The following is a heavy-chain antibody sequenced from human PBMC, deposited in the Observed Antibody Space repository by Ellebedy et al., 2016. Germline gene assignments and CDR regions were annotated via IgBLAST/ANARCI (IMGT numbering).Heavy chain of an antibody. D-gene: IGHD2-2*01. CDR1: GFTFSSYW. V-gene: IGHV3-7*03. Sequence: GKSLKISCAASGFTFSSYWMSWVRQAPGKGLEWVANIKQDGSEKYYVDSVKGRFTISRDNAKNSLYLQMNSLRAEDTAVYYCARASQDIVVVPAAPSMDVWGQGTTVTVSS. CDR2: IKQDGSEK. J-gene: IGHJ6*02. CDR3: ARASQDIVVVPAAPSMDV.